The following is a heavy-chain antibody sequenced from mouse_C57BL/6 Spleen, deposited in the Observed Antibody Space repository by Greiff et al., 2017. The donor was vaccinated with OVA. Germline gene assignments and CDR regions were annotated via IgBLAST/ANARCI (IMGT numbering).Heavy chain of an antibody. D-gene: IGHD2-5*01. V-gene: IGHV1-80*01. CDR2: IYPGDGDT. CDR1: GYAFSSYW. Sequence: QVQLQQSGAELVKPGASVKISCKASGYAFSSYWMNWVKQRPGKGLEWIGQIYPGDGDTNYNGKFKGKATLTADKSSSTAYMQLSSLTSEDSAVYFCAREDYSNPYYHAMDYWGQGTTVTVSS. J-gene: IGHJ4*01. CDR3: AREDYSNPYYHAMDY.